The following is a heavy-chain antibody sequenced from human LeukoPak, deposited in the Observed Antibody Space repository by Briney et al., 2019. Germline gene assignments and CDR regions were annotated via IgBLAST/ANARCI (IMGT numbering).Heavy chain of an antibody. J-gene: IGHJ3*02. Sequence: GGSLRLSCAASGFTFSSYWMSWVRQAPGKRLEWVANIKQDGSEEYYVDSVKGRFTISRDNAKNSLYLQMNSLRAEDTAVYYCARGALEWLRHDAFDIWGQGTMVTVSS. CDR2: IKQDGSEE. D-gene: IGHD5-12*01. CDR1: GFTFSSYW. V-gene: IGHV3-7*03. CDR3: ARGALEWLRHDAFDI.